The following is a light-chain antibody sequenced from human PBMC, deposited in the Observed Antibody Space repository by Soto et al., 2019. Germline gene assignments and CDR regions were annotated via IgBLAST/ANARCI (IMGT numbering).Light chain of an antibody. J-gene: IGLJ1*01. CDR3: CSYAGSGTYV. Sequence: QSALTQPASVSASPGQSITISCTGTSSDVGGSNFVSWYQQHPGKPPKLMIFEGSERPSGVSNRFSGSKSGNTASLRISGLQAEDEADYYCCSYAGSGTYVFGTGTKLTVL. CDR2: EGS. V-gene: IGLV2-23*01. CDR1: SSDVGGSNF.